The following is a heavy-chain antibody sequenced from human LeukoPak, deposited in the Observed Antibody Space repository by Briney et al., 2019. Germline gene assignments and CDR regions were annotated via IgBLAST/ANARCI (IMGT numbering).Heavy chain of an antibody. D-gene: IGHD3-22*01. CDR1: GYTFTSYG. J-gene: IGHJ5*02. CDR2: ISAYNGNT. V-gene: IGHV1-18*01. CDR3: ATDWDDSGASYPYNWFDP. Sequence: ASVKVSCKASGYTFTSYGISWVRQAPGQGLEWMGWISAYNGNTNYAQKLQGRVTMTTDTSTSTAYMELRSLRSDDTAVYYCATDWDDSGASYPYNWFDPWGQGSLVIVSS.